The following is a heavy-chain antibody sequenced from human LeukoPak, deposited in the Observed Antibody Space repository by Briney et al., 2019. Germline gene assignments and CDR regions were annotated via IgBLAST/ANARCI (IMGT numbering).Heavy chain of an antibody. CDR2: ISSSGSTI. J-gene: IGHJ4*02. D-gene: IGHD3-10*01. CDR1: GFTFSSYE. V-gene: IGHV3-48*03. CDR3: ARDGYYGSGSYDY. Sequence: PGGSLRLSCAASGFTFSSYEMNCVRQAPGKGLEWVSYISSSGSTIYYTDSVKGRFTISRDNAKNSLYLQMNSLRAEDTAVYYCARDGYYGSGSYDYWGQGTLVTVSS.